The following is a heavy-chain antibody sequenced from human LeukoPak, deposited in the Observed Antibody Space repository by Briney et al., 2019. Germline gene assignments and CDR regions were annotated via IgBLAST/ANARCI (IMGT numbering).Heavy chain of an antibody. CDR1: GFTFSSYE. CDR2: ISSSGSTI. Sequence: PGGSLRLSCAASGFTFSSYEMNWVRQAPGKGLEWVSYISSSGSTIYYADSVKGRFTISRDNAKNSVYLQMNSLRAEDTAVYYCARGGVCSSTSCYRRHFDYRGQGTLVTVSS. J-gene: IGHJ4*02. CDR3: ARGGVCSSTSCYRRHFDY. V-gene: IGHV3-48*03. D-gene: IGHD2-2*01.